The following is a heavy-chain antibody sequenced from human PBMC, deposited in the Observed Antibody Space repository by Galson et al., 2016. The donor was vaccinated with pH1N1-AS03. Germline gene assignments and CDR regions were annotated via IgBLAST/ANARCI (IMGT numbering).Heavy chain of an antibody. Sequence: SLRLSCAASGFTFSSYAMSWVRQAPGKGLEWVSGISGSGHTTSYADSVRGRFTISRDNPKNTLYLQMISLRGEDTALYYCAKGGFGYSSGIGYRGQGTLVTVSS. D-gene: IGHD6-25*01. CDR2: ISGSGHTT. J-gene: IGHJ4*02. CDR1: GFTFSSYA. CDR3: AKGGFGYSSGIGY. V-gene: IGHV3-23*01.